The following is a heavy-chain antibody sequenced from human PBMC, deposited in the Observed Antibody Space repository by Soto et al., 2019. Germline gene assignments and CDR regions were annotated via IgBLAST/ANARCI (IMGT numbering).Heavy chain of an antibody. Sequence: QVQLVQSGAEVTEPGASVKVSCKASGYTFTGYYIHWVRQAPGQGLKWMGWINPNSGATNQAQKFQGRVTMARDTSISTAYMELSRLTSDDTAVYYCARDAVSTIGDFDYWGQGTLVTVSS. D-gene: IGHD5-12*01. J-gene: IGHJ4*02. V-gene: IGHV1-2*02. CDR2: INPNSGAT. CDR1: GYTFTGYY. CDR3: ARDAVSTIGDFDY.